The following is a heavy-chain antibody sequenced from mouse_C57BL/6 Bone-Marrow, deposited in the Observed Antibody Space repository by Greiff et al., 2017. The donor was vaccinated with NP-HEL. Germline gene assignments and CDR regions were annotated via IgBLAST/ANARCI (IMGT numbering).Heavy chain of an antibody. V-gene: IGHV1-61*01. CDR1: GYTFTSYW. D-gene: IGHD1-1*01. J-gene: IGHJ2*01. CDR2: IYPSDSET. Sequence: QVQLQQPGAELVRPGSSVKLSCKASGYTFTSYWMDWVKQRPGQGLEWIGNIYPSDSETHYNQKFQDKATLTVDKSSSTAYMQLSSLTSEDSAVYYCARRDYGSSPYFDYWGQGTTLTVSS. CDR3: ARRDYGSSPYFDY.